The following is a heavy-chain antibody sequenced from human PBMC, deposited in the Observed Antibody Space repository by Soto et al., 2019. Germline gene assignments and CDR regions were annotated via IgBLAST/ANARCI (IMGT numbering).Heavy chain of an antibody. D-gene: IGHD2-2*01. CDR2: IVVGSGNT. CDR1: GFTFTSSA. CDR3: ARVPLVYCSSTSCYLPFDY. J-gene: IGHJ4*02. Sequence: SVKVSCKASGFTFTSSAVQWVRQARGQRLEWIGWIVVGSGNTNYAQKFQERVTMTTDTSTSTAFMELRSLRSDDTAVYYCARVPLVYCSSTSCYLPFDYWGQGTLVTVSS. V-gene: IGHV1-58*01.